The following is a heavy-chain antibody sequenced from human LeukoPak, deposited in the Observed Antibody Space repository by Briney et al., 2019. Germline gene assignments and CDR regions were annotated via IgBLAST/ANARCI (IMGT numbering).Heavy chain of an antibody. D-gene: IGHD3-16*01. Sequence: SETLSLTCTVSGGSISSYYWSWIRQPPGKGLEWIGYIYYSGSTNYNPSLKSRVTISVDTSKNQFSLKLSSVTTADTAVYYCARLGDFDYWGQGTLVTVSS. CDR1: GGSISSYY. V-gene: IGHV4-59*08. CDR3: ARLGDFDY. J-gene: IGHJ4*02. CDR2: IYYSGST.